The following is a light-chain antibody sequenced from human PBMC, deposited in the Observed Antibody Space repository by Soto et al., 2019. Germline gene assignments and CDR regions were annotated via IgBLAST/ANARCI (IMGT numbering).Light chain of an antibody. CDR1: QSIHTS. CDR3: QEYDNWPPWT. V-gene: IGKV3D-15*01. Sequence: TQSPATLSLSPGERATLSCRASQSIHTSLAWYQQKSGKPPRLVIYGVYTRAPGIPARFSGSGSGTEFTLTISSLQSEDFAVYYCQEYDNWPPWTFGQGTKVDIK. CDR2: GVY. J-gene: IGKJ1*01.